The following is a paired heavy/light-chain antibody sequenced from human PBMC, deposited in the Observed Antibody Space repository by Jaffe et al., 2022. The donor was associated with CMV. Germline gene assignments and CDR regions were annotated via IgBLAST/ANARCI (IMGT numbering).Heavy chain of an antibody. CDR1: GGSISSYY. CDR2: IYYSGST. V-gene: IGHV4-59*08. J-gene: IGHJ6*03. CDR3: ARQSEYSSSWYRGDYYYYMDV. D-gene: IGHD6-13*01. Sequence: QVQLQESGPGLVKPSETLSLTCTVSGGSISSYYWSWIRQPPGKGLEWIGYIYYSGSTNYNPSLKSRVTISVDTSKNQFSLKLSSVTAADTAVYYCARQSEYSSSWYRGDYYYYMDVWGKGTTVTVSS.
Light chain of an antibody. CDR2: EVS. Sequence: QSALTQPPSASGSPGQSVTISCTGTSSDVGGYNYVSWYQQHPGKAPKLMIYEVSKRPSGVPDRFSGSKSGNTASLTVSGLQAEDEADYYCSSYAGSNNFVFGTGTKVTVL. CDR1: SSDVGGYNY. V-gene: IGLV2-8*01. CDR3: SSYAGSNNFV. J-gene: IGLJ1*01.